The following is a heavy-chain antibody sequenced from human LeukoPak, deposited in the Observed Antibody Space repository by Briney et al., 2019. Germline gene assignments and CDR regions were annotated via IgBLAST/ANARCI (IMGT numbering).Heavy chain of an antibody. CDR2: IWYDGTNK. D-gene: IGHD3-3*01. CDR3: ARDKIYDFWSGHNFDY. J-gene: IGHJ4*02. Sequence: GGSLRLSCAASGFTFSSYSMNWARQAPGKGLEWVAVIWYDGTNKYYGDSVKGRFTISRDNSKNTLYLQINSLRVEDTAVYYCARDKIYDFWSGHNFDYWGQGTLVTVSS. CDR1: GFTFSSYS. V-gene: IGHV3-33*08.